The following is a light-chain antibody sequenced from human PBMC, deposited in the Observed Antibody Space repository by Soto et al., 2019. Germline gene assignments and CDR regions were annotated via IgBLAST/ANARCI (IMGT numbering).Light chain of an antibody. J-gene: IGLJ3*02. CDR3: GAWDSGLTAGV. V-gene: IGLV1-51*01. CDR2: HSH. Sequence: QSVLTQPPSVSAAPGQKVTISCSGSSSNIGNDYVSWFQQVPGAAPKLLIYHSHKRHSGVPDRFSGSTSGTSATLGIAGVQTGDEAVYYCGAWDSGLTAGVFGGGTQLTVL. CDR1: SSNIGNDY.